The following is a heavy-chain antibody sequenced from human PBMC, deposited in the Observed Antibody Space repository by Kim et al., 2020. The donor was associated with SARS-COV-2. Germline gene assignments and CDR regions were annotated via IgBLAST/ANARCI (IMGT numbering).Heavy chain of an antibody. D-gene: IGHD2-2*01. CDR3: ARQNIVVVPAAMGNWFDP. CDR1: GGSISSSSYY. CDR2: IYYSGST. Sequence: SQTLSLTCTVSGGSISSSSYYWGWIRQPPGKGLEWIGSIYYSGSTYYNPSLKSRVTISVDTSKNQFSLKLSSVTAADTAVYYCARQNIVVVPAAMGNWFDPWGQGTLVTVSS. J-gene: IGHJ5*02. V-gene: IGHV4-39*01.